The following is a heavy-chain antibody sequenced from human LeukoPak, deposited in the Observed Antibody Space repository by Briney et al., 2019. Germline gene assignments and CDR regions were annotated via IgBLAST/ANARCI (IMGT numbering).Heavy chain of an antibody. J-gene: IGHJ4*02. D-gene: IGHD3-22*01. CDR1: GFTFSSYA. V-gene: IGHV3-30*01. CDR2: ISYDGSNK. CDR3: ARDPDYYDSSGSVMDY. Sequence: GGSLRLSCAASGFTFSSYAMHWVRQAPGKGLEWVAVISYDGSNKYYADSVKGRFTISRDNSKNTLYLKMNSLRAEDTAVYYCARDPDYYDSSGSVMDYWGQGTLVTVSS.